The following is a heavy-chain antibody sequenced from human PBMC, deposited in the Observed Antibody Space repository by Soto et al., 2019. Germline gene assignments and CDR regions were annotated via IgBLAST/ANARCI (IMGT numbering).Heavy chain of an antibody. CDR3: ARGFWSGYYGLY. V-gene: IGHV1-69*13. CDR1: GGTFSSYA. D-gene: IGHD3-3*01. J-gene: IGHJ4*02. Sequence: GASVKVSCKASGGTFSSYAISWVRQAPGQGREWMGGIIPIFGTANYAQKFQGRVTITADESTSTAYMELSSLRSEDTAVYYCARGFWSGYYGLYWGQGTLVTVSS. CDR2: IIPIFGTA.